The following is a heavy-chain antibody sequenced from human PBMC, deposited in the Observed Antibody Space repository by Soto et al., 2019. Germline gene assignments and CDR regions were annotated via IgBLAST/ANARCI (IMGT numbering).Heavy chain of an antibody. V-gene: IGHV1-18*01. CDR3: ARDSGVIAVAGDYYYYGMDV. Sequence: ALVTVSCKASGYTFTSYGIIWVRQAPGQGLEWMGWISAYNGNTNYAQKLQGRVTMTTDTSTSTAYMELRSLRSDDTAVYYCARDSGVIAVAGDYYYYGMDVWGQGTTVTVSS. CDR1: GYTFTSYG. J-gene: IGHJ6*02. D-gene: IGHD6-19*01. CDR2: ISAYNGNT.